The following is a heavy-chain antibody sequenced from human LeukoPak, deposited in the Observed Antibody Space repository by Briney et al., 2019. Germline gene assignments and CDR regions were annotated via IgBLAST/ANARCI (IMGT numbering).Heavy chain of an antibody. CDR3: ARGRLGIYVSDAFDI. Sequence: SETLSLTCAVYGGSFSGYYWSWIRQPPGKGLEWIGRIYTSGSTNYNPSLKSRVTMSVDTSKNQFSLKLSSVTAADTAVYYCARGRLGIYVSDAFDIWGQGTMVTVSS. V-gene: IGHV4-59*10. D-gene: IGHD7-27*01. CDR2: IYTSGST. CDR1: GGSFSGYY. J-gene: IGHJ3*02.